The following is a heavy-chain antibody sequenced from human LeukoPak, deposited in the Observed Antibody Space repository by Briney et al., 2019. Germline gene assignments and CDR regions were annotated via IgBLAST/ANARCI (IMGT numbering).Heavy chain of an antibody. Sequence: SSETLSLTCSVSGDSISSSSYYWGWIRQPPGKGLEWIGYIYYSGSTNYNPSLKSRVTISVDTSKNQFSLKLSPVTAADTAVYYCARARVVVISPYFDYWGQGTLVTVSS. V-gene: IGHV4-61*05. CDR2: IYYSGST. CDR1: GDSISSSSYY. J-gene: IGHJ4*02. CDR3: ARARVVVISPYFDY. D-gene: IGHD3-22*01.